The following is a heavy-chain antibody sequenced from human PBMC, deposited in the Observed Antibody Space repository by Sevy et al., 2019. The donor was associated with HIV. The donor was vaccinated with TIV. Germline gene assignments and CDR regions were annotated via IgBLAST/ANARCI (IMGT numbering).Heavy chain of an antibody. CDR1: GYTFTSYD. CDR3: ARGRGQLESGDIDY. Sequence: ASVKVSCKASGYTFTSYDINWVRQATGQGLEWMGWMNPNSGNAGYAQKFQGRVTMTRNTSISTAYMELSSLRSEDTAVYYCARGRGQLESGDIDYWGQGTLVTVSS. CDR2: MNPNSGNA. J-gene: IGHJ4*02. D-gene: IGHD6-6*01. V-gene: IGHV1-8*01.